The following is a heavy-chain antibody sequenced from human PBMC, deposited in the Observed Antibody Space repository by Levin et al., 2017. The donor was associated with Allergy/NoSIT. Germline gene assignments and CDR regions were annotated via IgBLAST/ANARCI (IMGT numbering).Heavy chain of an antibody. D-gene: IGHD2-21*02. CDR3: ARGMRVVTATDAFDI. V-gene: IGHV4-61*02. CDR1: GGSISSGSYY. CDR2: IYTSGST. J-gene: IGHJ3*02. Sequence: SETLSLTCTVSGGSISSGSYYWSWIRQPAGKGLEWIGRIYTSGSTNYNPSLKSRVTISVDTSKNQFSLKLSSVTAADTAVYYCARGMRVVTATDAFDIWGQGTMVTVSS.